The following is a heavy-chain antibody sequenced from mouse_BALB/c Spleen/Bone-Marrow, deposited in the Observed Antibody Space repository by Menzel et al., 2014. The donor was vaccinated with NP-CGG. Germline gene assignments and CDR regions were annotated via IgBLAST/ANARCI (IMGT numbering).Heavy chain of an antibody. D-gene: IGHD2-1*01. CDR2: INSNGGST. Sequence: EVQVVESGGGLVQPGGSLKLSCAASGFTFSSYGMSWVRQTPDKMLELVATINSNGGSTYYPDSVKGRFTISRDTAKNTLYLQMSSLKSEETAMYYCVRGNYGNYVDYFDFWGQGTTLTVSS. J-gene: IGHJ2*01. CDR3: VRGNYGNYVDYFDF. CDR1: GFTFSSYG. V-gene: IGHV5-6-3*01.